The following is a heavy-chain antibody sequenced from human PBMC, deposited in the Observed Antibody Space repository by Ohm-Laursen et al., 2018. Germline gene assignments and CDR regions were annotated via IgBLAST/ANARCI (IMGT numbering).Heavy chain of an antibody. Sequence: SLRLSCAASGFTFSSYGMHWVRQAPGKGLEWMAGISKDGSNTYYGHSVEGRFTISRDNSMNTLYLQMNSLRPEDTAVYYWAKDIRTMAGRDVWGQGTTVTVSS. V-gene: IGHV3-30*18. CDR3: AKDIRTMAGRDV. D-gene: IGHD4/OR15-4a*01. CDR1: GFTFSSYG. CDR2: ISKDGSNT. J-gene: IGHJ6*02.